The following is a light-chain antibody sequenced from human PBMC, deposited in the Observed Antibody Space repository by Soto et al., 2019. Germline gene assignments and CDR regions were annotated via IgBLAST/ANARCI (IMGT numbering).Light chain of an antibody. CDR3: QQRSDWPLT. CDR2: DAS. V-gene: IGKV3-11*01. Sequence: EIVLTQSPAILPLSPGERATLSCRASQSIRSYLAWYQQKPGQAPRLLIYDASDRATGIPDRFSGSGSGTDFTLTISSLEPEDFAVYYCQQRSDWPLTFGGGTKVDIK. J-gene: IGKJ4*01. CDR1: QSIRSY.